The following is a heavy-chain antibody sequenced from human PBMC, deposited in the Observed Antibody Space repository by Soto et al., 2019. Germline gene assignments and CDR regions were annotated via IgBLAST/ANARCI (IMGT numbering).Heavy chain of an antibody. J-gene: IGHJ6*02. Sequence: QSQTLSLTCTVSGGSVSSGSYYWSWIRQPPGKGLEWIGYIYYSGSTNYNPSLKSRVTISVDTSKNQFSLKLSSVTAADTAVYYCARDHRQLVQSNYYGMDVWGQGTTVTVSS. CDR2: IYYSGST. V-gene: IGHV4-61*01. CDR1: GGSVSSGSYY. CDR3: ARDHRQLVQSNYYGMDV. D-gene: IGHD6-13*01.